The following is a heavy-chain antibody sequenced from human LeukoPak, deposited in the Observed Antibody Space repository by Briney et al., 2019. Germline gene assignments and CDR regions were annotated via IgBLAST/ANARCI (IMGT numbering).Heavy chain of an antibody. D-gene: IGHD5-18*01. Sequence: ASVKVSCKASGYTFTSYYMRWVRQAPGQGLEWMGIINPRGGSTTYAQKFQGRLTMTRDTSTSTVYMELSSLRSEDTAVYYCARMAAMVTYWFDPWGQGTLVTVSS. V-gene: IGHV1-46*01. J-gene: IGHJ5*02. CDR1: GYTFTSYY. CDR2: INPRGGST. CDR3: ARMAAMVTYWFDP.